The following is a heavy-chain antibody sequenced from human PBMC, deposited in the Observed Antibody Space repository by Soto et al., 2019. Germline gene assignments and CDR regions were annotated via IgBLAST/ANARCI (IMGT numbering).Heavy chain of an antibody. CDR1: GGSLSGGVCC. Sequence: ASETLSLTCAVSGGSLSGGVCCWSWLRQPPGKGLEWIGYIYHSGSTYYNPSLKSRVTISVDTSKNQFSLKLSSVTAADTAVYYCAREAATVPKRGAGAFDIWGQGTMVTVSS. CDR3: AREAATVPKRGAGAFDI. D-gene: IGHD4-17*01. CDR2: IYHSGST. V-gene: IGHV4-30-2*01. J-gene: IGHJ3*02.